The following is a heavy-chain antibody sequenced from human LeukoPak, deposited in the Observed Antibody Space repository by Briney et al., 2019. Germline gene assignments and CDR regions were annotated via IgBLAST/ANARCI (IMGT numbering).Heavy chain of an antibody. Sequence: PGGSLRLSCAASGFTFSSYWMHWVRQAPGKGLVWVSRIYSDGSSTTYADSVKGRFTISRDNAKNTLYLQMNSLRVEDTAVYYCAKRGDYFSSGSYYPFDYWGQGTLVTVSS. V-gene: IGHV3-74*01. CDR3: AKRGDYFSSGSYYPFDY. CDR2: IYSDGSST. D-gene: IGHD3-10*01. J-gene: IGHJ4*02. CDR1: GFTFSSYW.